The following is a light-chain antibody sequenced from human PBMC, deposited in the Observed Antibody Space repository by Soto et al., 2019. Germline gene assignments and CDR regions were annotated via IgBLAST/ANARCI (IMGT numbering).Light chain of an antibody. V-gene: IGLV1-51*01. CDR1: SSNIGNNY. J-gene: IGLJ2*01. Sequence: QSVLTQPPSLSAAPGQKVTISCSGSSSNIGNNYVSWYQQLPGTAPKLLIYDNNVRPSGIPDRFSGSKSGTSATLGITGLQTGDEADYYCGTWDDSLSAVVFGGGTKLTVL. CDR2: DNN. CDR3: GTWDDSLSAVV.